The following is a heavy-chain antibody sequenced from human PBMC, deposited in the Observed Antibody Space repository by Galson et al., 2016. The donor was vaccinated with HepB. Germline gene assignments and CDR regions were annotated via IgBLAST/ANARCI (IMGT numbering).Heavy chain of an antibody. D-gene: IGHD4-17*01. J-gene: IGHJ6*02. CDR3: AKTVTTISPHDSNDLDV. Sequence: SETLSLTCGVFGGSLSGYYWSWVRQPPGMGLEWIGEVNYVGRANYNPSLRSRVTISVDVSNNQFSLNLKSLSAADTAVYYCAKTVTTISPHDSNDLDVWGQATTVTVSS. CDR1: GGSLSGYY. CDR2: VNYVGRA. V-gene: IGHV4-34*01.